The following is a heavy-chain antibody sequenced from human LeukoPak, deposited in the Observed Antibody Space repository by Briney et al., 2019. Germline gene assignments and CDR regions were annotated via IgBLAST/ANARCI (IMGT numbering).Heavy chain of an antibody. J-gene: IGHJ4*02. CDR3: AKPSKQGIVSPFDY. V-gene: IGHV3-43*01. D-gene: IGHD1-26*01. Sequence: GGSLRLSCAASGFTFDDYTVHWVRQAPGKGLEWVSLISWDGGSTYYADSVKGRFTISRDNSKNSLYLQMNSLRTEDTALYYCAKPSKQGIVSPFDYWGQGTLVTVSS. CDR1: GFTFDDYT. CDR2: ISWDGGST.